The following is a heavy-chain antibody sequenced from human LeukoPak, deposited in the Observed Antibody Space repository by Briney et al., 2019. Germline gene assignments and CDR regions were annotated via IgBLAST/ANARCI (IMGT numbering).Heavy chain of an antibody. J-gene: IGHJ4*02. V-gene: IGHV1-8*01. CDR1: GHTFTSYD. Sequence: ASVKVSCKASGHTFTSYDINWVRQAAGQGLEWMGWMNPDSGNTGYAQKFQGRVTMTRNPSISTAYMELSSLTSEDTAVYYCARRIAAAGVGIVYWGQGTLVTVSS. CDR2: MNPDSGNT. D-gene: IGHD6-13*01. CDR3: ARRIAAAGVGIVY.